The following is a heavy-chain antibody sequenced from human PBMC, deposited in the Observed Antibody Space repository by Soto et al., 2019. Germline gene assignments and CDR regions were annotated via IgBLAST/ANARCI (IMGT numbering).Heavy chain of an antibody. D-gene: IGHD3-22*01. CDR1: GFNFANYA. Sequence: PGGSLRLSCTGSGFNFANYALTWVRQAPGKGLEWVGFIRGETNGGTADYAASLKGRITISRDDSKSIAYLEINSLQTEDTAVYYCTRYYYESSGYYVYWGQVTLVTVSS. CDR2: IRGETNGGTA. J-gene: IGHJ4*02. V-gene: IGHV3-49*04. CDR3: TRYYYESSGYYVY.